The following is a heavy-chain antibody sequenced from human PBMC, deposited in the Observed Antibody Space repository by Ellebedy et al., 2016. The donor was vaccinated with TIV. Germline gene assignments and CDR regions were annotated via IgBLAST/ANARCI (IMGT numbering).Heavy chain of an antibody. CDR1: ADIFSRHW. V-gene: IGHV5-51*01. CDR3: ARKNSGSYES. D-gene: IGHD3-10*01. CDR2: IYPSASDT. Sequence: PGGSLRLSCKGSADIFSRHWIGWVRQMPGKGLEWMGIIYPSASDTRYSPSFQGQVTISADKSINTAYLQWSSLKASDTAMYYCARKNSGSYESWGQGTLVTVSS. J-gene: IGHJ4*02.